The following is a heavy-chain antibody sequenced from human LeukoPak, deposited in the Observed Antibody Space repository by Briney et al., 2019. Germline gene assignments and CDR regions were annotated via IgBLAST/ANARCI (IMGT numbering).Heavy chain of an antibody. CDR2: IYHSGST. V-gene: IGHV4-38-2*02. Sequence: SETLSLTCTVSGYSISSGYYWGWIRQPPGKGLEWIGSIYHSGSTYYNPSLKSRVTISVDRSKNQFSLKLSSVTAADTAVYYCAANPPADGSGSYLYYFDYWGQGTLVTVSS. CDR3: AANPPADGSGSYLYYFDY. D-gene: IGHD3-10*01. CDR1: GYSISSGYY. J-gene: IGHJ4*02.